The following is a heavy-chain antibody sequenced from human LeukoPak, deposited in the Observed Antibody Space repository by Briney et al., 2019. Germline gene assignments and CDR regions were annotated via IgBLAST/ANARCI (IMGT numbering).Heavy chain of an antibody. D-gene: IGHD3-22*01. J-gene: IGHJ4*02. Sequence: PSETLSLTCTVSGGSISPYYWSWIRQPPGKGLEWIGYIHYSGSINYNPSLKSRVSMSVDTSKNQFSLKLNSVTAADTAVYYCARGNSYYDSSGAFDYWGQGTLVIVSS. CDR1: GGSISPYY. CDR3: ARGNSYYDSSGAFDY. CDR2: IHYSGSI. V-gene: IGHV4-59*01.